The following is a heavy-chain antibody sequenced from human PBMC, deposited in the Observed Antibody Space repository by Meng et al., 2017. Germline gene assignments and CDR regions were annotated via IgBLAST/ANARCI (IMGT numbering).Heavy chain of an antibody. J-gene: IGHJ4*02. V-gene: IGHV1-69*06. CDR3: ARVGTTDAF. CDR2: IIPTFDTA. Sequence: QVQLLQSGAEVRQPGASVKVSCQTSGGTFNNYAVSWVRQAPGQGLEWMGGIIPTFDTANYAPKFQGRLTITADKSTSTAYMELSSLRSEDTAVYYCARVGTTDAFWGQGTLVTVSS. D-gene: IGHD2-2*01. CDR1: GGTFNNYA.